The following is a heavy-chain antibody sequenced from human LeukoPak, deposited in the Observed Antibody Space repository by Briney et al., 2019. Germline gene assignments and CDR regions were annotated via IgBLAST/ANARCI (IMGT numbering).Heavy chain of an antibody. D-gene: IGHD3-16*01. CDR1: GFTFSDSW. J-gene: IGHJ6*02. V-gene: IGHV3-7*01. Sequence: GGSLRLSCAASGFTFSDSWMSWVRQPPGKGLEWVANMNQDGSEKYYVAPEKGRFTISRDNARNSLYLQMGSLRAEDTAVYYCATYTHWVAGDVWGQGTTVTVSS. CDR3: ATYTHWVAGDV. CDR2: MNQDGSEK.